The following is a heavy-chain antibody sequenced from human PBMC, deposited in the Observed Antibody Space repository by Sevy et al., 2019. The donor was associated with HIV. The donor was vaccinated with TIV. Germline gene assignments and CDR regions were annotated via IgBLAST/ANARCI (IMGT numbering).Heavy chain of an antibody. V-gene: IGHV3-30*04. CDR1: GFTFSSYA. CDR2: ISYDGSNK. D-gene: IGHD6-13*01. J-gene: IGHJ5*02. Sequence: GGSLRLSCAASGFTFSSYAMHWVRQAPGKGLEWVAVISYDGSNKYYADSVKGRFTSSRDNSKNTLYLKMNSLGAEDMDVYYCARCSRWYRWSAKMSKLNWFDPWGQGTLVTVSS. CDR3: ARCSRWYRWSAKMSKLNWFDP.